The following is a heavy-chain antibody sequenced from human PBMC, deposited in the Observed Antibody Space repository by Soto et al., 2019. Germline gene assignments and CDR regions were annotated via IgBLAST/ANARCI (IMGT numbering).Heavy chain of an antibody. V-gene: IGHV3-23*01. CDR3: AKDLPADYYYYGMDV. CDR2: ISGSGGST. D-gene: IGHD2-2*01. J-gene: IGHJ6*02. Sequence: GGSLRLSCAASGFTFSSYAMSWVRQAPGKGLEWVSAISGSGGSTYYADSVKGRFTISRDNSKNTLYLQMNSLRVEDTAVYYCAKDLPADYYYYGMDVWGQGTTVTVSS. CDR1: GFTFSSYA.